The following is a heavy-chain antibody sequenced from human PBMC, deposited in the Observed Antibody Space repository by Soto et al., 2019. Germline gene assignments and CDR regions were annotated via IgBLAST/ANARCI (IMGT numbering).Heavy chain of an antibody. CDR2: IYYSGST. Sequence: PSETLSLTCTVSGGSISSGDYCWSWIRQPPGKGLEWIGYIYYSGSTYYNPSLKSRVTISVDTSKNQFSLKLSSVTAADTAVYYCARGGRIWSGYHLYYYYGMDVWGQGTTVTVSS. V-gene: IGHV4-30-4*01. D-gene: IGHD3-3*01. J-gene: IGHJ6*02. CDR1: GGSISSGDYC. CDR3: ARGGRIWSGYHLYYYYGMDV.